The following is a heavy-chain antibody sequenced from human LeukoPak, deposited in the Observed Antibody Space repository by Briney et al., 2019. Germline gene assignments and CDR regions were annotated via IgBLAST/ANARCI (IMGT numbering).Heavy chain of an antibody. D-gene: IGHD6-13*01. CDR1: GFTFSSYG. V-gene: IGHV3-30*18. CDR3: AKDRGSSWDYGMDV. Sequence: PGRSLRLSCAASGFTFSSYGMHWVRQAPGKGLEWVAVISYDGSNKYYADSVKGRFTISRDNSKNTLYLQMNSLRAEDTAVYYCAKDRGSSWDYGMDVWGQGTTVTVSS. CDR2: ISYDGSNK. J-gene: IGHJ6*02.